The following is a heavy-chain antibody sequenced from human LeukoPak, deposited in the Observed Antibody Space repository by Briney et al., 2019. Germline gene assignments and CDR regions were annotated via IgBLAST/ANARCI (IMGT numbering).Heavy chain of an antibody. Sequence: SETLSLTCTASGGSISSGGYSWSWIRQPPGKGLEWIGYIYHSGSTYYNPSLKSRVTISVDRSKNQFSLKLSSVTAADTAVYYCARGDDYGDYVGAFDIWGQGTMVTVSS. CDR1: GGSISSGGYS. V-gene: IGHV4-30-2*01. D-gene: IGHD4-17*01. CDR3: ARGDDYGDYVGAFDI. CDR2: IYHSGST. J-gene: IGHJ3*02.